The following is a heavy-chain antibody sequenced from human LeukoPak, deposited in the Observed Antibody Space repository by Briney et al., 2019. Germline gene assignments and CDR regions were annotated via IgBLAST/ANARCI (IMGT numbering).Heavy chain of an antibody. Sequence: PGGSLRLSCAASGFTFSSYWMSWVRQAPGKGLEWVAFISNNGRNKDYADSVKGRFTISRDNSKNTLYLQVNSLRPEDTAVYYCTRDLSGHYSIDYWGQGTLVTVSS. CDR2: ISNNGRNK. D-gene: IGHD3-22*01. J-gene: IGHJ4*02. CDR1: GFTFSSYW. V-gene: IGHV3-30*03. CDR3: TRDLSGHYSIDY.